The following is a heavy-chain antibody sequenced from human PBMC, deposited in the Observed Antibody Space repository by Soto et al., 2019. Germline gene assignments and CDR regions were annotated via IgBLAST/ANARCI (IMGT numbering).Heavy chain of an antibody. CDR1: GFTFSSYG. J-gene: IGHJ6*03. CDR3: ARVGADIVLMVYAPLYYYYYMDV. V-gene: IGHV3-33*01. Sequence: QVQLVESGGGVVQPGRSLRLSCAASGFTFSSYGMHWVRQAPGKGLEWVAVIWYDGSNKYYADSVKGRFTISRDNSKNTLYLQMNSLRAEDTAVYYCARVGADIVLMVYAPLYYYYYMDVWGKGTTVTVSS. D-gene: IGHD2-8*01. CDR2: IWYDGSNK.